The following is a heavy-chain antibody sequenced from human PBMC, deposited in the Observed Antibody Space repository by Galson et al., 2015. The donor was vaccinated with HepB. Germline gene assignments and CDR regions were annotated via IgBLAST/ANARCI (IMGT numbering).Heavy chain of an antibody. V-gene: IGHV6-1*01. CDR1: GDSVSTNSAA. Sequence: CAISGDSVSTNSAAWNWIRQSPSRGLEWLGRAYDRAKGDNDYAPSVKGRITFKPDTSKNQFSRELKSVSPEDTAVYYCARESLNWNNVAFNYYGLDVWGQGTTVIVSS. D-gene: IGHD1/OR15-1a*01. CDR3: ARESLNWNNVAFNYYGLDV. J-gene: IGHJ6*02. CDR2: AYDRAKGDN.